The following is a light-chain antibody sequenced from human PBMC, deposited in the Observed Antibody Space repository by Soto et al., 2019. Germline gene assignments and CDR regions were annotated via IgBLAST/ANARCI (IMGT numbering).Light chain of an antibody. J-gene: IGLJ1*01. CDR2: EVS. Sequence: QSVLTQPPSASGSPGQSVTIARTGTSSDVGGYAYVSWYQQHPGKAPKVIMYEVSKRPSGVPDRFSASKSGNTASLTVSGLQAEDEADYYCCSYAGSNTFVFGTGTKVTVL. CDR1: SSDVGGYAY. V-gene: IGLV2-8*01. CDR3: CSYAGSNTFV.